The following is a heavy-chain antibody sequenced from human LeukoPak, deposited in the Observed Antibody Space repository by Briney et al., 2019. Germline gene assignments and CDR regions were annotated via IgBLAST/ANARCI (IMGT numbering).Heavy chain of an antibody. CDR2: IIPIFGTA. Sequence: SVKVSCKASGGTFSSYAISWLRQAPGQGLEWMGGIIPIFGTANYAQKFQGRVTITADESTSTAYMELSSLRSEDTAVYYCARGGGSYVEPFDYWGQGTLVTVSS. D-gene: IGHD1-26*01. CDR3: ARGGGSYVEPFDY. CDR1: GGTFSSYA. J-gene: IGHJ4*02. V-gene: IGHV1-69*13.